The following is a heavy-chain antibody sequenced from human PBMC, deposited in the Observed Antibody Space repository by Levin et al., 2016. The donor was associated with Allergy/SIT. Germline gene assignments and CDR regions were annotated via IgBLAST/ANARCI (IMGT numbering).Heavy chain of an antibody. D-gene: IGHD2/OR15-2a*01. Sequence: GGSLRLSCAASGFTVSSNYMSWVRQAPGKGLEWVSVIYSGGSTYYADSVKGRFTISRDNSKNTLYLQMNSLRAEDTAVYYCARDRVSGYFDYWGQGTLVTVSS. CDR3: ARDRVSGYFDY. CDR1: GFTVSSNY. J-gene: IGHJ4*02. CDR2: IYSGGST. V-gene: IGHV3-53*01.